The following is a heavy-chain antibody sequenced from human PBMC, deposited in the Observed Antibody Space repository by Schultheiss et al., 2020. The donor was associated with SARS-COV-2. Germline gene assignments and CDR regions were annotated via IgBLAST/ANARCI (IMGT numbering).Heavy chain of an antibody. CDR2: IKSKTDGGTT. Sequence: GGSLRLSCAASGFTFNTYYINWVRQAPGKGLEWVGRIKSKTDGGTTDYAAPVKGRFTISRDDSKNTLYLQMNSLKTEDTAVYYCIRHYYDSSGYYDYWGQGTLVTVSS. CDR1: GFTFNTYY. J-gene: IGHJ4*02. D-gene: IGHD3-22*01. V-gene: IGHV3-15*01. CDR3: IRHYYDSSGYYDY.